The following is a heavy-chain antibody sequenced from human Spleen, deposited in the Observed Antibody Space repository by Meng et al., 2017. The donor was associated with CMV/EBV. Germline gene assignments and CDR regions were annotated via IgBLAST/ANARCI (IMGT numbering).Heavy chain of an antibody. J-gene: IGHJ4*02. Sequence: QVQVGEAGAEEKKPGASVKVSCKASGYTFTSYGISWVRQAPGQGLEWMGWISAYNGNTNYAQKFQGRVTMTTDKSTRTAYMELRSLRSDDTAVYYCGEGLTVIVKWGQGTLVTVSS. V-gene: IGHV1-18*01. D-gene: IGHD3-22*01. CDR3: GEGLTVIVK. CDR1: GYTFTSYG. CDR2: ISAYNGNT.